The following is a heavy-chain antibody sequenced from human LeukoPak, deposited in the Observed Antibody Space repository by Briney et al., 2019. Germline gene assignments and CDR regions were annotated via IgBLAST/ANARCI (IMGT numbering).Heavy chain of an antibody. Sequence: GGSLRLSCAASGFTFSSYAMSWVRQAPGKGLEWVSAISGSGGSTYYADSVKGRFTISRDNSKNTLYLQMNSLRAEHTAVYYCAKVSDSGYDQDDYWGQGTLVTVSS. V-gene: IGHV3-23*01. D-gene: IGHD5-12*01. CDR3: AKVSDSGYDQDDY. CDR1: GFTFSSYA. CDR2: ISGSGGST. J-gene: IGHJ4*02.